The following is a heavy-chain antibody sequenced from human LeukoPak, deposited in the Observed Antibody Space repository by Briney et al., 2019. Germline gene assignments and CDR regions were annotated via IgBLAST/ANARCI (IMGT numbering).Heavy chain of an antibody. V-gene: IGHV3-15*01. CDR2: IKSKIDGGTT. CDR3: TTGYGHSDFDY. CDR1: RLTHTNAR. D-gene: IGHD3-3*02. Sequence: GGTLRLLCAASRLTHTNARMGWVRHAPAKGLEWVGLIKSKIDGGTTDFAAPVKGRFTISTDDSKHTLYLQMNSLKSEDTAVYYCTTGYGHSDFDYWGQGTLVTVSS. J-gene: IGHJ4*02.